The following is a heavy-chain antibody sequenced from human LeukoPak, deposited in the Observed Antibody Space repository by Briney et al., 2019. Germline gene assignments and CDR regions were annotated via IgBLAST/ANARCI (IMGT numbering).Heavy chain of an antibody. J-gene: IGHJ4*02. D-gene: IGHD6-6*01. CDR1: GFTFSSNW. CDR3: AKGGSDRYFDY. CDR2: INEDGSTT. V-gene: IGHV3-74*01. Sequence: GGSLRLSCAASGFTFSSNWMHWVRQAPGKGLVWVSRINEDGSTTNYADSVKGRSTIFRDNAKNTLYLQMNSLRAEDTAVYYCAKGGSDRYFDYWGQGTLVTVSS.